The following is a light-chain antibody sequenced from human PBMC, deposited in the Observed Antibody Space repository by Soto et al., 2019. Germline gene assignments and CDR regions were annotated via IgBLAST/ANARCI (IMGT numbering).Light chain of an antibody. CDR2: GNN. V-gene: IGLV1-40*01. J-gene: IGLJ1*01. CDR3: QSYDSRLSGSGV. Sequence: QAVVTQPPSVSGAPGQRVTISCTGSSSNIGAGYDVHWYQQLPGTAPKLLIYGNNNRPSGVPDRFSGSKSGTSASLAITGLQAEDEADYYCQSYDSRLSGSGVFGTGTKLTVL. CDR1: SSNIGAGYD.